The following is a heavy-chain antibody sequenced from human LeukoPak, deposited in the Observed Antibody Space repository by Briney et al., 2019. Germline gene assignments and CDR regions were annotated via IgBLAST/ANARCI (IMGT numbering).Heavy chain of an antibody. CDR2: IDYSGSI. V-gene: IGHV4-39*01. CDR1: AGSIITTSYL. Sequence: PSETLSLTCAVSAGSIITTSYLWGWLRQTPGKGLEWVGSIDYSGSISYMSSLRSRVNMSEDVSKTQLSLELSSVTAADTGIYFCARGRGYYLDVWGKGTTVIVSS. J-gene: IGHJ6*04. D-gene: IGHD3-16*01. CDR3: ARGRGYYLDV.